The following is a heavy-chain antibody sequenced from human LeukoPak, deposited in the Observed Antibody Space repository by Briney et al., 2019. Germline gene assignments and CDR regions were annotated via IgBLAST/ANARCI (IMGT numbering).Heavy chain of an antibody. CDR3: ATWGGNYYDSSGSDY. V-gene: IGHV4-59*01. D-gene: IGHD3-22*01. Sequence: KPSETLSLTCTVSGGSISSYYWSWIRQPPGKGLEWMGYIYYSGSTNYNPSLKSRVTISVDTSKNHFSLTLSSVPAAATAVYYCATWGGNYYDSSGSDYWGQGTLVTVSS. CDR2: IYYSGST. J-gene: IGHJ4*02. CDR1: GGSISSYY.